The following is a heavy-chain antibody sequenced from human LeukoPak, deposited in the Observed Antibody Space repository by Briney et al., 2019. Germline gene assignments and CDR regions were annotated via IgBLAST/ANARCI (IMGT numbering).Heavy chain of an antibody. V-gene: IGHV4-30-4*08. CDR2: IYYSGST. CDR1: GGSISSGDYY. CDR3: ARTEVMDSSGYYYGSFDY. D-gene: IGHD3-22*01. Sequence: SQTLSLTCTVSGGSISSGDYYWSWIRQPPGKGLEWIGYIYYSGSTYYNPSLKSRVTIPVDTSKNQFSLKLSSVTAADTAVYYCARTEVMDSSGYYYGSFDYWGQGTLVTVSS. J-gene: IGHJ4*02.